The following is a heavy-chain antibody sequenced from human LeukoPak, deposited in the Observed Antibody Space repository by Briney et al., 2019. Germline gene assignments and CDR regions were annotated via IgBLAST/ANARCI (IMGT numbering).Heavy chain of an antibody. J-gene: IGHJ5*02. V-gene: IGHV4-4*07. CDR1: GGSFSGYY. Sequence: PSETLSLTCAVYGGSFSGYYWSWIRQPAVKGLEWIGRIYTSGSTNYNPSLKSRVTMSVDTSKNQFSLKLSSVTAADTAVYYCARDSSGYYSGWFDPWGQGTLVTVSS. CDR3: ARDSSGYYSGWFDP. CDR2: IYTSGST. D-gene: IGHD3-22*01.